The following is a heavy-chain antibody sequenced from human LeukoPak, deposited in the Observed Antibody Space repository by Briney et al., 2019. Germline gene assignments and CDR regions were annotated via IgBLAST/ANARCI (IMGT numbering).Heavy chain of an antibody. CDR3: AREPWVTQTTDAFDI. Sequence: QPGGSLRLSCAASGFTFSSYGMSWVRQAPGKGLEWVSAISGSGGSTYYADSVKGRFTISRDNAKNSLYLQMNSLRAEDTAVYYCAREPWVTQTTDAFDIWGQGTMVTVSS. J-gene: IGHJ3*02. CDR2: ISGSGGST. D-gene: IGHD1-14*01. V-gene: IGHV3-23*01. CDR1: GFTFSSYG.